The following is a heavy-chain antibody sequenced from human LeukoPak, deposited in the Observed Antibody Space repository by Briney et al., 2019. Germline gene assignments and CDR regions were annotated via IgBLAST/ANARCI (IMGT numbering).Heavy chain of an antibody. J-gene: IGHJ4*02. CDR1: GYTFTGYY. V-gene: IGHV1-2*02. D-gene: IGHD5-24*01. Sequence: ASVKVSCKASGYTFTGYYMHWVRQAPGQGLEWMGWINPNSGGTNYAQKFQGRVTMTRDTSISTAYMELGRLRSDDTAVYYCARDSEMSEMATSYHFDYWGQGTLVTVSS. CDR2: INPNSGGT. CDR3: ARDSEMSEMATSYHFDY.